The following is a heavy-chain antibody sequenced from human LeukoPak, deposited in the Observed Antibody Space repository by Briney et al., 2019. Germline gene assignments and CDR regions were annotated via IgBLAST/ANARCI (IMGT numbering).Heavy chain of an antibody. CDR3: ARSVDDYVWGSYRQDY. Sequence: GASVKVSCKASGGTFSSYAISWVRQAPGQGLEWMGGIIPIFGTANYAQKFQGRVTITADKSTSTAYMELSSLRSEDTAVYYCARSVDDYVWGSYRQDYWGQGTLVTVSS. CDR1: GGTFSSYA. J-gene: IGHJ4*02. CDR2: IIPIFGTA. V-gene: IGHV1-69*06. D-gene: IGHD3-16*02.